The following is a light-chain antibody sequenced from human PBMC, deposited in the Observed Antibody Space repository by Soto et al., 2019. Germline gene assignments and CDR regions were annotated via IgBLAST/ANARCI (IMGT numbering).Light chain of an antibody. CDR3: QQYHSYSYT. V-gene: IGKV1-5*01. J-gene: IGKJ2*01. CDR2: AAS. Sequence: DIQMTQSPSTLSASVGERVTITCRASQALSNWLAWYQQKPGKAPKLLIYAASNLESGVPSRFSGSGSGTEFTLTISGLQPDDFETYYCQQYHSYSYTFGQGTKVDIK. CDR1: QALSNW.